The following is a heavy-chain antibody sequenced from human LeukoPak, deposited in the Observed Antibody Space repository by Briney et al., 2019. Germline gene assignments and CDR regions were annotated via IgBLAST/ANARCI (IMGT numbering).Heavy chain of an antibody. J-gene: IGHJ4*02. CDR1: GGSVSSGSYY. D-gene: IGHD1-1*01. CDR3: ARDLETGTTSFDY. V-gene: IGHV4-61*01. CDR2: IYYSGST. Sequence: SETLSLTCTVSGGSVSSGSYYWSWIRQPPGKGLEWIGYIYYSGSTNYNPSLKSRVTISIDTSKNQFSLKLSSVTAAVTAVYYCARDLETGTTSFDYWGQGTLVTVSS.